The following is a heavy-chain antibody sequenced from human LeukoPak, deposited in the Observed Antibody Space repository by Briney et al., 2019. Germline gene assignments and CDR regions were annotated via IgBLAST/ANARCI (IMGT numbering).Heavy chain of an antibody. CDR1: EFTVRSNY. D-gene: IGHD3-22*01. V-gene: IGHV3-66*01. CDR2: IHIDGET. J-gene: IGHJ3*02. Sequence: GGSLRLSCVASEFTVRSNYMSWVRQAPGKGLEWVSIIHIDGETHYAESVKGRFTISRDNSKNTLYLQMNSLRSEDTAVYYCARDGLDSSGPVAFDIWGQGTMVTVSS. CDR3: ARDGLDSSGPVAFDI.